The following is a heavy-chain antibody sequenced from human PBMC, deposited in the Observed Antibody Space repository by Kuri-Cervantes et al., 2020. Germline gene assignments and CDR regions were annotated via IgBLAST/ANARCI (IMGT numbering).Heavy chain of an antibody. CDR1: GYTFTSYY. D-gene: IGHD1-7*01. CDR2: INPSGGST. V-gene: IGHV1-46*01. Sequence: ASVKVSCKASGYTFTSYYMHWVRQAPGQGLEWMGIINPSGGSTSYAQKFQGRVTMTRDTSTSTVYMELSSLRSEDTAVYYCARVRGGRTRPLGYGMDVWGQGTTVTVSS. CDR3: ARVRGGRTRPLGYGMDV. J-gene: IGHJ6*02.